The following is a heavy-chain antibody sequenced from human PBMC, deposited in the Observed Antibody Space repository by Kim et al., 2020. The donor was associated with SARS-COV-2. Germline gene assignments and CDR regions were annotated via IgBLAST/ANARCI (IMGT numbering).Heavy chain of an antibody. D-gene: IGHD6-13*01. CDR3: TRVPPYSNSWWDAFDI. J-gene: IGHJ3*02. CDR1: GFTFSDSA. V-gene: IGHV3-73*01. Sequence: GGSLRLSCAASGFTFSDSAMYWVRQASGKGLEWVGRIRSKANSYSTADAASVRGRFTISRDDSKNTAYLQMNSLKAEDTAIYYCTRVPPYSNSWWDAFDIWGQGTMVTVSS. CDR2: IRSKANSYST.